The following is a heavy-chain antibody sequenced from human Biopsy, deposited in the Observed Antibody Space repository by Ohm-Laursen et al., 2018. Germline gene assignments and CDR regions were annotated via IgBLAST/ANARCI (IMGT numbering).Heavy chain of an antibody. CDR1: GYTFTSYG. D-gene: IGHD1-1*01. J-gene: IGHJ4*02. Sequence: SVKVSCKASGYTFTSYGISWVRQAPGQGLEWMGWINTENGNTIYAQNLQGRVTMTADTSTSTAYMEVTSLRSEDTAVYYCAADINVWNVNYWGQGTQVTVSS. V-gene: IGHV1-18*01. CDR2: INTENGNT. CDR3: AADINVWNVNY.